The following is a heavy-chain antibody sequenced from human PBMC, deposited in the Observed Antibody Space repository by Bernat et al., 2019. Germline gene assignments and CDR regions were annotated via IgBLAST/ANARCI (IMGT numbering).Heavy chain of an antibody. CDR3: ARDLYSWDYDGMDV. CDR1: GYTFTGYD. Sequence: QVQLVQSGAEVKKPGASVKVSCKASGYTFTGYDMHWVRQAPGQGLEWMGWINPNSGGTNYAQKFQGWVTMTRDTSISTAYMELSRLRSDDTAVYYCARDLYSWDYDGMDVWGQGTMVTVSS. CDR2: INPNSGGT. V-gene: IGHV1-2*04. J-gene: IGHJ6*02. D-gene: IGHD1-26*01.